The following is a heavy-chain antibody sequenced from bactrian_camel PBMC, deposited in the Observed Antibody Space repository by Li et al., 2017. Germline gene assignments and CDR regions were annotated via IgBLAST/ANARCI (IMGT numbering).Heavy chain of an antibody. V-gene: IGHV3S55*01. J-gene: IGHJ4*01. CDR1: GLSFDDSD. CDR2: ISSDGST. Sequence: HVQLVESGGGSVQAGETLRLTCTASGLSFDDSDMGWYRRVPGGECEVVSTISSDGSTYYSDSVKGRFTISQDKAKNTMYLQMNSLKPEDTADYYCAPRGDRYYSEYDRCGWGQGTQVTVS. D-gene: IGHD4*01. CDR3: APRGDRYYSEYDRCG.